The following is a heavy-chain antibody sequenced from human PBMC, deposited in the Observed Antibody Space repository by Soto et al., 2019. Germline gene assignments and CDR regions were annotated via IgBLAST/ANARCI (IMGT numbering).Heavy chain of an antibody. Sequence: PGGSLRLSCAASGFTLSSYAMHWVRQAPGKGLEWVAVISYDGSNKYYADSVKGRFTISRDNSKNTLYLQMNSLRAEDTAVYYCARDGQLWLMVSAFDIWGQGTMVTVSS. J-gene: IGHJ3*02. CDR2: ISYDGSNK. CDR3: ARDGQLWLMVSAFDI. V-gene: IGHV3-30-3*01. D-gene: IGHD5-18*01. CDR1: GFTLSSYA.